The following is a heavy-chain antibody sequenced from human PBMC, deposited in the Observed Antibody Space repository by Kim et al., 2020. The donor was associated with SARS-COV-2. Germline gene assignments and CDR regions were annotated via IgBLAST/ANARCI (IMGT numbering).Heavy chain of an antibody. D-gene: IGHD3-10*01. CDR1: GFTFSSYG. CDR3: AKGRAWYYYGSGSPPDYYGMDV. J-gene: IGHJ6*02. Sequence: GGSLRLSCAASGFTFSSYGMHWVRQAPGKGLEWVAVISYDGSNKYYADSVKGRFTISRDNSKNTLYLQMNSLRAEDTAVYYCAKGRAWYYYGSGSPPDYYGMDVGGQGTTVTVSS. V-gene: IGHV3-30*18. CDR2: ISYDGSNK.